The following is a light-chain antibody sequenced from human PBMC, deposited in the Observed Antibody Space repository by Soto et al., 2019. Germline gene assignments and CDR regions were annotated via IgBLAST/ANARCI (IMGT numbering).Light chain of an antibody. Sequence: DLQMTQSPSSLSASVGGRVTITCRASQNIRSWLAWYQQKPGKAPKLLIYAASNLQSGVPSRFSGSGSGTDFTLTISSLQSEDFAVYYCQQYKNWPPITFGQGTRLEIK. V-gene: IGKV1-12*01. CDR1: QNIRSW. CDR2: AAS. J-gene: IGKJ5*01. CDR3: QQYKNWPPIT.